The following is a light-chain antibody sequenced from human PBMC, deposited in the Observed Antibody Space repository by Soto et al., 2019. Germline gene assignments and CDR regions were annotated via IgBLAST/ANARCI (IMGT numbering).Light chain of an antibody. J-gene: IGKJ4*01. CDR3: QQYNKWPLT. V-gene: IGKV3-15*01. CDR2: STS. Sequence: EIVMTQSPATLSVSPGERATLSCRASQSVSSNLAWYQQKPGQAPSLLIYSTSTRATGIPARFSGSGSGTEFSLTISSLQYEDFAVYYCQQYNKWPLTFGGGTKVEIK. CDR1: QSVSSN.